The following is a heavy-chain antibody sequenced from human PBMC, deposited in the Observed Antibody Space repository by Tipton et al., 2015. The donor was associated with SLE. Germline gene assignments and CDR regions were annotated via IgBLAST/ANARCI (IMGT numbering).Heavy chain of an antibody. CDR3: ARGDYEAWYFDL. CDR1: GGSFSGYY. CDR2: INHSGST. D-gene: IGHD4-17*01. V-gene: IGHV4-34*01. Sequence: TLSLTCAVYGGSFSGYYWSWIRQPPGKGLEWIGEINHSGSTNYNPSLKSRVTISVDTSKNQFSLKLSSVTAADTAVYYCARGDYEAWYFDLWGRGTLVTVSS. J-gene: IGHJ2*01.